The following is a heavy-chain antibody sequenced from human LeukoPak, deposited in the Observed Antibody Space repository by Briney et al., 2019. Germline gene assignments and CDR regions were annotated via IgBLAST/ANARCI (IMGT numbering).Heavy chain of an antibody. Sequence: GGSLRLSCATSGFIFSHHGMNWVRQAPGKGLEWVSSISSSSSYIYYADSVKGRFTISRDNAKNSLYLQMNSLRAEDTAVYYCARGAYDSSGSSYWGQGTMVTVSS. CDR3: ARGAYDSSGSSY. CDR2: ISSSSSYI. V-gene: IGHV3-21*01. D-gene: IGHD3-22*01. J-gene: IGHJ3*01. CDR1: GFIFSHHG.